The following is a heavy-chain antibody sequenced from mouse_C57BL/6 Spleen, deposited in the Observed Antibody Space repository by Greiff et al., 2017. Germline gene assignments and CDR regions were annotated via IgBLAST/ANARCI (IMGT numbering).Heavy chain of an antibody. CDR2: IYPGSGST. CDR3: ARSLTGTLSY. Sequence: QVQLQQPGAELVKPGASVKMSCKASGYTFTSYWITWVKQRPGQGLEWIGDIYPGSGSTKYNEKFKSKATLTVDTSSITAYMQLSSLTSEDSAVYYCARSLTGTLSYWGQGTLVTFSA. CDR1: GYTFTSYW. J-gene: IGHJ3*01. D-gene: IGHD4-1*01. V-gene: IGHV1-55*01.